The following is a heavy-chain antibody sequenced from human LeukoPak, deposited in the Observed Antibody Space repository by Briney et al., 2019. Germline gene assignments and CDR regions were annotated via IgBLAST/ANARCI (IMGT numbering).Heavy chain of an antibody. Sequence: GGSLRLSCAASGFTFGTYAMSWVRQAPGKGLEWVSSISRSSNYIYYGDSVKGRFTISRDNAKNSLYLQMNSLRAEDTAVYYCARDRIAVAATETSFDYWGQGTLVTVSS. CDR3: ARDRIAVAATETSFDY. D-gene: IGHD6-19*01. J-gene: IGHJ4*02. V-gene: IGHV3-21*01. CDR1: GFTFGTYA. CDR2: ISRSSNYI.